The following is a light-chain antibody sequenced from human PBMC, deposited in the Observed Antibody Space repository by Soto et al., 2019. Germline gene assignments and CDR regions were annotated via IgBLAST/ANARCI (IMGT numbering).Light chain of an antibody. J-gene: IGKJ2*01. CDR1: QSVSSY. Sequence: EIVLTQSPATLSLSPGERATLSCRASQSVSSYLAWYQQNPGQAPTLLIYDASNRATGIPARFSGGESGTDFTLTISSLEPEDFAVYYCQQRSNWPYTFGQGTKLQI. CDR2: DAS. CDR3: QQRSNWPYT. V-gene: IGKV3-11*01.